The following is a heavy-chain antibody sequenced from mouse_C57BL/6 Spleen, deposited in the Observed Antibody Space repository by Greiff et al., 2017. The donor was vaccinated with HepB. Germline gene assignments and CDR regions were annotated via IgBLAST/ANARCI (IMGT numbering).Heavy chain of an antibody. Sequence: EVQLQQSGPELVKPGASVKISCKASGYTFTDYYMNWVKQSHGKSLEWIGDINPNNGGTSYNQKFKGKATLTVDKSSSTAYMELRSLTSEDSAVYYFARSTTYDGYFFAYWGQGTLVTVSA. V-gene: IGHV1-26*01. J-gene: IGHJ3*01. D-gene: IGHD2-3*01. CDR1: GYTFTDYY. CDR3: ARSTTYDGYFFAY. CDR2: INPNNGGT.